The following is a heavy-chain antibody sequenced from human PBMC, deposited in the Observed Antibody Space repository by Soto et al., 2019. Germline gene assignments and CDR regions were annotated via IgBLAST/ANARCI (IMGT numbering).Heavy chain of an antibody. D-gene: IGHD4-17*01. J-gene: IGHJ6*02. V-gene: IGHV3-30*18. Sequence: QVQLVESGGGVVQPGRSLRLSCAASGFTFSNYGMHWVRQAPGKGLEWVAVISYDGSNKYYADSVKGRFTISRDNSKKTLYLQMNSLRAEDTAVYYCAKILQLGDYAFYYYGMDVWGQGTTVTVSS. CDR1: GFTFSNYG. CDR3: AKILQLGDYAFYYYGMDV. CDR2: ISYDGSNK.